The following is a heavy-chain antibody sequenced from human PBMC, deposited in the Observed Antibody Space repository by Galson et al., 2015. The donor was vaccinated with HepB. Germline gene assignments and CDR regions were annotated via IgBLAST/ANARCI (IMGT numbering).Heavy chain of an antibody. Sequence: SVKVSCKASGYTFTASYVHWVRQTPGQGLEWMGRINPYNGETNFAQKFQGRVTMTRDTSLDTAYMDLSRLTSDDTAVYYCARAIALAGQYWFAPWGQGTLVSVSS. CDR3: ARAIALAGQYWFAP. CDR1: GYTFTASY. J-gene: IGHJ5*02. V-gene: IGHV1-2*06. CDR2: INPYNGET. D-gene: IGHD6-19*01.